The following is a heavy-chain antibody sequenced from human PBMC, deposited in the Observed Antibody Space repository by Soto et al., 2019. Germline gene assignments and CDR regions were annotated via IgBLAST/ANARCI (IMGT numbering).Heavy chain of an antibody. CDR1: GYTFTSHY. CDR3: SRGRPYFEISGYYLWVYFYGMDV. J-gene: IGHJ6*01. V-gene: IGHV1-46*01. D-gene: IGHD3-22*01. CDR2: LYPSGGST. Sequence: ASVKASCNASGYTFTSHYMHWVRPAPAQGLEWMGMLYPSGGSTSYAQKFQGRVTMTRETCTSTVYMELSRLRSEDTAVYYCSRGRPYFEISGYYLWVYFYGMDVWG.